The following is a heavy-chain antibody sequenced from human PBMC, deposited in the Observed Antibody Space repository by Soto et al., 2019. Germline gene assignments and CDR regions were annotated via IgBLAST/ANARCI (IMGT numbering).Heavy chain of an antibody. CDR2: IYSSGST. D-gene: IGHD3-22*01. CDR3: ARVAYYYDSSGYPPPGFDP. Sequence: SETLSLTCTVSGDFNTNFYWSWIRQSPGKGLEWMGFIYSSGSTRYNPSLKSRITMSLDTSKNQFSLRLSSVAAADTAVYYCARVAYYYDSSGYPPPGFDPWGQGTLVTVSS. CDR1: GDFNTNFY. J-gene: IGHJ5*02. V-gene: IGHV4-59*12.